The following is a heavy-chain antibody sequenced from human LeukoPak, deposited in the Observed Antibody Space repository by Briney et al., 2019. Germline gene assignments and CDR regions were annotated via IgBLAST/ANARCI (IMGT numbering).Heavy chain of an antibody. D-gene: IGHD2-8*01. CDR1: GGSFSGYF. V-gene: IGHV4-59*08. CDR3: ARHVPTPYVGTSGPFDY. CDR2: IYYSGTT. J-gene: IGHJ4*02. Sequence: PSETLSLTYSVSGGSFSGYFWSWIRQPPGQGLEWIGCIYYSGTTDYNPSLRSRVTLSVDTSKNQFSLKLTSVTAADTAVYFCARHVPTPYVGTSGPFDYWGQGTLVTVSS.